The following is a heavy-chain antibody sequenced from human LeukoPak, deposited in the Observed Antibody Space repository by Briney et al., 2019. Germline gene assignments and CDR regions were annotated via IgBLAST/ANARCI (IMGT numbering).Heavy chain of an antibody. CDR1: GFTFSSYW. V-gene: IGHV3-7*03. CDR2: IKQDGSEK. CDR3: AKDAYSSGWVYYYGMDV. Sequence: GGSLRLSCAASGFTFSSYWMSWVRQAPGKGLEWVANIKQDGSEKYYVDSVKGRFTISRDNSKNTLYLQMNSLRAEDTAVYYCAKDAYSSGWVYYYGMDVWGQGTTVTVSS. J-gene: IGHJ6*02. D-gene: IGHD6-19*01.